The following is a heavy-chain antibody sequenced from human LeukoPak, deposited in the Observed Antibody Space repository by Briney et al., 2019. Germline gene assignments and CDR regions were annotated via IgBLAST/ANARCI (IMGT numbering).Heavy chain of an antibody. CDR2: IYSGGTT. Sequence: GGSLRLSCAASGFTVSSNYMSWVRQAPGKGLEWVSVIYSGGTTYYADSVKGRLTISRDNSKNTVYLQMNSLRAEDTAVYYCARGTIYSPRGEDFWGQGTLVTVSS. D-gene: IGHD5-12*01. CDR1: GFTVSSNY. CDR3: ARGTIYSPRGEDF. J-gene: IGHJ4*02. V-gene: IGHV3-53*01.